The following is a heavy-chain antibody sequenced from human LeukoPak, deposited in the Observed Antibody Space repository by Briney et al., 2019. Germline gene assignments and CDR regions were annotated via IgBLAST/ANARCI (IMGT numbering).Heavy chain of an antibody. CDR1: GGTFSSYA. D-gene: IGHD2-15*01. J-gene: IGHJ4*02. CDR2: IIPILGIA. CDR3: ARAVMVAAISYFDY. V-gene: IGHV1-69*04. Sequence: SVKVSCKASGGTFSSYAISWVRQAPGQGLEWMGRIIPILGIANYAQKFQGRVTITADKSTSTAYMELSSLRSEDTAVYYCARAVMVAAISYFDYWGQGTLVTVSS.